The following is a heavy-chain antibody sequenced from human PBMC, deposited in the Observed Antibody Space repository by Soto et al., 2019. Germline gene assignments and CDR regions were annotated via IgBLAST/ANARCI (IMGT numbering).Heavy chain of an antibody. CDR1: GFTFSSYA. J-gene: IGHJ4*02. Sequence: GSLRLSCAASGFTFSSYAMHWVRQAPGKGLEWVAVISYDGSNKYYADSVKGRFTISRDNSKNTLYLQMNSLRAEDTAVYYCASLRDGYNYYFDYWGRGTLVTVSS. V-gene: IGHV3-30-3*01. D-gene: IGHD5-12*01. CDR2: ISYDGSNK. CDR3: ASLRDGYNYYFDY.